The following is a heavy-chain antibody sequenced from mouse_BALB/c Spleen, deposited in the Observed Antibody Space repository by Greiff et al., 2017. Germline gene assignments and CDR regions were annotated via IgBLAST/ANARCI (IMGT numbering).Heavy chain of an antibody. J-gene: IGHJ4*01. CDR1: GFSLTSYG. D-gene: IGHD1-1*01. CDR2: IWAGGST. Sequence: VNVVESGPGLVAPSQSLSITCTVSGFSLTSYGVHWVRQPPGKGLEWLGVIWAGGSTNYNSALMSRLSISKDNSKSQVFLKMNSLQTDDTAMYYCARIYYGSSGDYYAMDYWGQGTSVTVSS. CDR3: ARIYYGSSGDYYAMDY. V-gene: IGHV2-9*02.